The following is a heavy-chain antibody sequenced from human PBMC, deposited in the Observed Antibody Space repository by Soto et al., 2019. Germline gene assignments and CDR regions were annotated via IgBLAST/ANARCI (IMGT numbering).Heavy chain of an antibody. J-gene: IGHJ4*02. D-gene: IGHD3-3*01. V-gene: IGHV4-39*01. CDR1: GDSIRNRNYY. CDR3: ARGNYEGRSGYYLYV. Sequence: LQLQESGPGLVKPSETLSLTCNVSGDSIRNRNYYWGWIRQPPGKGLEWIVSRYDDESTLYNPSLKSRVTVTIDTSKKQFSLKMTSVTAADMGDYYCARGNYEGRSGYYLYVCGQGNLVTVSS. CDR2: RYDDEST.